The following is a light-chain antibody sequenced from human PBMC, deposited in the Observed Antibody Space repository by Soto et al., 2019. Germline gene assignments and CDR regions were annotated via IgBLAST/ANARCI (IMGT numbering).Light chain of an antibody. CDR3: QQYNNWWT. J-gene: IGKJ1*01. V-gene: IGKV3-15*01. Sequence: EVVMTQSPATLSLSPGERATLSCRASQSVSSSLAWYHQKPGQAPRLLIYGASTRAAGIPDRFSGSGSETAFTLTISSLQAEDFAIYYCQQYNNWWTFGQGTKVEIK. CDR2: GAS. CDR1: QSVSSS.